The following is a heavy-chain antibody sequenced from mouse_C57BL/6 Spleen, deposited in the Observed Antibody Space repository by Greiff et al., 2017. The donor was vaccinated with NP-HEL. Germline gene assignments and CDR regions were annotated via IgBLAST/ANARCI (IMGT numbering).Heavy chain of an antibody. CDR1: GFNIRDYY. CDR2: IYPEDDET. J-gene: IGHJ2*01. Sequence: DVQLVESGAELVKPGASVKLSCTASGFNIRDYYIHWVKQRTEQALEWIGRIYPEDDETKYAPKFQGKSTITADTSSKTAYLRLSSLTSEDTAVYYWARLGRGNFDYWGQGTTLTVAS. V-gene: IGHV14-2*01. D-gene: IGHD4-1*01. CDR3: ARLGRGNFDY.